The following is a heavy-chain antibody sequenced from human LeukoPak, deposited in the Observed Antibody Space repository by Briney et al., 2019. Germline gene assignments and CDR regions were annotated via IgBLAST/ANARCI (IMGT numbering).Heavy chain of an antibody. D-gene: IGHD3-22*01. J-gene: IGHJ4*02. CDR1: GGSISSGGYY. V-gene: IGHV4-30-2*01. CDR2: IYHSGST. Sequence: KPSETLSLTCTVSGGSISSGGYYWSWIRQPPGKGLEWIGYIYHSGSTYYNPSLKSRVTISVDRSKNQFSLKLSSVTAADTAVYYCARGRVDYYDSSGYSGRALCDYWGQGTLVTVSS. CDR3: ARGRVDYYDSSGYSGRALCDY.